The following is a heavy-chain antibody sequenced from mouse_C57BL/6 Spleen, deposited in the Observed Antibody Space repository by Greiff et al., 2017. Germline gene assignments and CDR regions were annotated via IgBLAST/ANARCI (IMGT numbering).Heavy chain of an antibody. CDR1: GFSLTSYG. CDR2: IWSDGST. J-gene: IGHJ2*01. CDR3: ARHGGGSSPFDY. Sequence: QVQLKESGPGLVAPSQSLSITCTVSGFSLTSYGVHWVRQPPGKGLEWLVVIWSDGSTTYNSALKSRLSISKKNSKSKVFLKMNSLQDDDTAMYYCARHGGGSSPFDYWGQGTTLTVSS. V-gene: IGHV2-6-1*01. D-gene: IGHD1-1*01.